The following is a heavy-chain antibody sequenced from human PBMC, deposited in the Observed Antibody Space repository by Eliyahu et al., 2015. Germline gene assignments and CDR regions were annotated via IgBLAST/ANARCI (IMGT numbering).Heavy chain of an antibody. J-gene: IGHJ3*02. Sequence: PSFQGHVTISADKSINTAYLQWSSLKASDTAMYYCARHSMEGGSYFCAFDIWGHGTMVTVSS. CDR3: ARHSMEGGSYFCAFDI. D-gene: IGHD1-26*01. V-gene: IGHV5-10-1*01.